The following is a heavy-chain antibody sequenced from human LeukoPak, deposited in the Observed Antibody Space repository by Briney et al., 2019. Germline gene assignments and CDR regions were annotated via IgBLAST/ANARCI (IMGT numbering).Heavy chain of an antibody. J-gene: IGHJ4*02. CDR2: INPSGRT. Sequence: SETLSLTCAVYGGSVSGYYWAWIRQSPGRGLEWIAEINPSGRTTYNPSLKSRVTTSGDTSKNQFSLKLSSVTAADTAVYYCTRGSVDSGSPRGWGQGTLVTVSS. CDR3: TRGSVDSGSPRG. CDR1: GGSVSGYY. D-gene: IGHD1-26*01. V-gene: IGHV4-34*01.